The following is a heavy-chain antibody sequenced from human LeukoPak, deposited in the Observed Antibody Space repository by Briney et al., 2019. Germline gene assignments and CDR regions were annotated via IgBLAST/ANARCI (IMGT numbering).Heavy chain of an antibody. CDR1: GFTFSNHW. CDR2: ISGSGGST. CDR3: AKASPSTHMVKLLYPTFDY. D-gene: IGHD2-2*02. Sequence: HPGGSLRLSCAVSGFTFSNHWIHWVRQAPGKGLEWVSAISGSGGSTYYADSVKGRFTISRDNSKNTLYLQMNSLRAEDTAVYYCAKASPSTHMVKLLYPTFDYWGQGTLVTVSS. V-gene: IGHV3-23*01. J-gene: IGHJ4*02.